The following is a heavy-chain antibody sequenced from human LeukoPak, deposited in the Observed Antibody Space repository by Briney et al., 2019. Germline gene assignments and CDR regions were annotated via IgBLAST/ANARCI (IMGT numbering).Heavy chain of an antibody. V-gene: IGHV1-18*01. Sequence: ASVKVSCKASGYTFTSYGISWVRQAPGQGLEWMGWISAYNGNTNYAQKLQGRVTMTTDTSTSTAYMELRSLRSDDTAVYYCARGPGGQWLVIPSHFDYWGQGTPVTVSS. CDR2: ISAYNGNT. CDR3: ARGPGGQWLVIPSHFDY. CDR1: GYTFTSYG. D-gene: IGHD6-19*01. J-gene: IGHJ4*02.